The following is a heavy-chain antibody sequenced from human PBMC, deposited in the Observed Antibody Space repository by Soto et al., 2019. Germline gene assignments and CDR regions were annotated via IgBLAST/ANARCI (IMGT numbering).Heavy chain of an antibody. V-gene: IGHV4-39*01. J-gene: IGHJ4*02. Sequence: LRETLSLTCTVSGGSISSSSYYWGWIRQPPGKGLEWIGSIYYSGSTYYNPSLKSRVTISVDTSKNQFSLKLSSVTAADTAVYYCARHEYSGYPQTFFDYWGQGTLVTVSS. CDR3: ARHEYSGYPQTFFDY. CDR1: GGSISSSSYY. D-gene: IGHD5-12*01. CDR2: IYYSGST.